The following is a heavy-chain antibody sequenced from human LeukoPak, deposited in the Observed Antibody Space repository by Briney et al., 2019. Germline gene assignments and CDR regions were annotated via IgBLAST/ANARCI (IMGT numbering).Heavy chain of an antibody. Sequence: GASVKLSFKASGYTFTMYYMHWVRQAPGQGLEWMGMINPSGGDTTYAQKLQGRVTMTRDTSTSTVYMELSSLRSEDTAVYYCARENGGEDYWGQGTLVTVSS. CDR3: ARENGGEDY. CDR1: GYTFTMYY. J-gene: IGHJ4*02. V-gene: IGHV1-46*01. D-gene: IGHD2-21*01. CDR2: INPSGGDT.